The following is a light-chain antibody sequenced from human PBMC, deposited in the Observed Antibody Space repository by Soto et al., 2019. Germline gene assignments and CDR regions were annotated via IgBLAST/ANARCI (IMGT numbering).Light chain of an antibody. CDR3: AAWDDSLSRVV. Sequence: QSVLTQPPSASGTPGQRVTISCSGSSSNIGSNTVNWYQQLPGTAPKVLIYSNNQRPSGVPDRFSGSKSGTAASLAISGLQSEDEADYYCAAWDDSLSRVVFGAGTKLTVL. CDR1: SSNIGSNT. V-gene: IGLV1-44*01. CDR2: SNN. J-gene: IGLJ1*01.